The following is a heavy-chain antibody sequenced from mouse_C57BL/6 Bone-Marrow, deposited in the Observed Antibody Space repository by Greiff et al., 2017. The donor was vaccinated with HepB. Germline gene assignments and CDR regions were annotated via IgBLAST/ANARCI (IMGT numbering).Heavy chain of an antibody. CDR1: GYTFTSYG. D-gene: IGHD2-10*01. CDR3: ATYYGNFPWFAY. J-gene: IGHJ3*01. CDR2: IYPRSGNT. Sequence: VQLQQSGAELARPGASVKLSCKASGYTFTSYGISWVKQRTGQGLEWIGEIYPRSGNTYYNEKFKGKATLTADKSSSTAYMELRSLTSEDSAVYFCATYYGNFPWFAYWGQGTLVTVSA. V-gene: IGHV1-81*01.